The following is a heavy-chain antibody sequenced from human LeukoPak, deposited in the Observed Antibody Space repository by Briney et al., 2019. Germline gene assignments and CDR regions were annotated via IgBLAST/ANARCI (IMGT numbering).Heavy chain of an antibody. CDR2: NYFSGTT. CDR3: ARGDYGDYGDFYYYGLDV. D-gene: IGHD4-17*01. J-gene: IGHJ6*02. Sequence: GSLRLSCAASGFTVSSNYMSWVRQAPGKGLEWIGYNYFSGTTNYNPALKSRVTISVDRSKNQFSLKLNSVTAADTAVYYCARGDYGDYGDFYYYGLDVWGQGTTVTVSS. V-gene: IGHV4-59*02. CDR1: GFTVSSNY.